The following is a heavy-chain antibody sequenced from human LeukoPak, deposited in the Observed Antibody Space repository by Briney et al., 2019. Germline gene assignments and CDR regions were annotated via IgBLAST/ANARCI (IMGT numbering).Heavy chain of an antibody. Sequence: GGSLRLSCAASGLSISDQYMSWVRQAPGKGLEWVSIIQSGGNIYYGDSVKGRITVSRDNSKNTVYLQMNSLRAEDTAVYYCARDRGYAMDVWGQGTTVTVSS. CDR1: GLSISDQY. D-gene: IGHD1-1*01. CDR2: IQSGGNI. V-gene: IGHV3-53*01. J-gene: IGHJ6*02. CDR3: ARDRGYAMDV.